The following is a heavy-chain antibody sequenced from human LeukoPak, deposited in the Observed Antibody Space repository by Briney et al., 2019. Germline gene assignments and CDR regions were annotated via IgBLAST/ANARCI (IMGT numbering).Heavy chain of an antibody. CDR1: GFTFSDYY. D-gene: IGHD3-16*02. Sequence: PGGSLRLSCAASGFTFSDYYMSWIRQAPGKGLEWVSYISSSGSTIYYADSVKGRFTISRGNAKNSLYLQMNSLRAEDTAVYYCARQRDYDYVWGSYRYTARAHFDYWGQRTLVTVSS. J-gene: IGHJ4*02. CDR2: ISSSGSTI. V-gene: IGHV3-11*01. CDR3: ARQRDYDYVWGSYRYTARAHFDY.